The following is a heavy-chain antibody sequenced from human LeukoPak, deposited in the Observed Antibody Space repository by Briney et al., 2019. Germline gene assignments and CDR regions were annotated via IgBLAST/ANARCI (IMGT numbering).Heavy chain of an antibody. CDR1: GFTFSSYW. J-gene: IGHJ4*02. D-gene: IGHD3-10*01. Sequence: PGGSLRLSCAASGFTFSSYWMSWVRQAPGKGLEWVANIKQDGSEKYYVDSVKGRFTISRDNAKNSLYLQMNSLRAEDTAVYYCARDTGPTMVRGELDYWGQGTLVTVSS. CDR2: IKQDGSEK. CDR3: ARDTGPTMVRGELDY. V-gene: IGHV3-7*01.